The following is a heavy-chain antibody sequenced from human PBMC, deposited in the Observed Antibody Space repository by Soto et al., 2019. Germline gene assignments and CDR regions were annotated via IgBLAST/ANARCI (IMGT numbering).Heavy chain of an antibody. V-gene: IGHV3-23*01. Sequence: GGSLRLSCAASGFTFSSYAMSWVRQAPGKGLEWVSAISGSGGSTYYADSVKGRFTISRDNSKNTLYLQMNSLRAEDTAVYYCAKGPYYYDSSGYYDYWGQGTLVTVSS. J-gene: IGHJ4*02. CDR2: ISGSGGST. D-gene: IGHD3-22*01. CDR3: AKGPYYYDSSGYYDY. CDR1: GFTFSSYA.